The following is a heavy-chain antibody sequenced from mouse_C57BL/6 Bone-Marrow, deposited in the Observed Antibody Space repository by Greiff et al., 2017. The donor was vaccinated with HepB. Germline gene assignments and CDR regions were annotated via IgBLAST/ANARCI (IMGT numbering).Heavy chain of an antibody. Sequence: EVKLVESGGDLVKPGGSLKLSCAASGFTFSSYGMSWVRQTPDKRLEWVATISSGGSYTYYPDSVKGRFTISRDNAKNTLYLQMSSLKSEDTAMYYCARSPYYYGSSYGWGYWGQGTTLTVSS. CDR2: ISSGGSYT. CDR1: GFTFSSYG. CDR3: ARSPYYYGSSYGWGY. J-gene: IGHJ2*01. V-gene: IGHV5-6*02. D-gene: IGHD1-1*01.